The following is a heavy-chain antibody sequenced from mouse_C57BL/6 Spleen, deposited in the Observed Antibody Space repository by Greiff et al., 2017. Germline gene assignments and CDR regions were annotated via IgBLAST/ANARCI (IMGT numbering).Heavy chain of an antibody. Sequence: EVKVVESGGGLVQSGRSLRLSCATSGFTFSDFYMEWVRQAPGKGLEWIAASRNKANDYTTEYSASVKGRFIVSRDTSQSILYLQMNALRAEDTAIYYCARDAYYGSSYFDYWGQGTTLTVSS. V-gene: IGHV7-1*01. D-gene: IGHD1-1*01. J-gene: IGHJ2*01. CDR3: ARDAYYGSSYFDY. CDR1: GFTFSDFY. CDR2: SRNKANDYTT.